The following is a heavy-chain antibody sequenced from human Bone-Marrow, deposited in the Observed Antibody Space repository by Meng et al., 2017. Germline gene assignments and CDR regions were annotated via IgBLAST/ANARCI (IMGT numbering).Heavy chain of an antibody. J-gene: IGHJ4*02. D-gene: IGHD3-22*01. CDR3: ARDEDSSGYEYYFDY. CDR2: INPNSGGT. Sequence: ASVKVSCKASGYTFTGYYMHWVRQAPGQGLEWMGRINPNSGGTSYAQKFQGRVTMTRDTSTSTVYMELSSLRSEDTAVYYCARDEDSSGYEYYFDYWGQGTLVTVSS. V-gene: IGHV1-2*06. CDR1: GYTFTGYY.